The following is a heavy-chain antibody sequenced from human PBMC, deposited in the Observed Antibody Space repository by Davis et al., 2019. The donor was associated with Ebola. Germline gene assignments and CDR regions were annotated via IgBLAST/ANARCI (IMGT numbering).Heavy chain of an antibody. CDR3: ATTPRYSSHGAYFDY. CDR1: GGSFSGYY. CDR2: INHSGST. J-gene: IGHJ4*02. Sequence: SETLSLTCAVYGGSFSGYYWSWIRQPPGKGLEWIGEINHSGSTNYNPSLKSRVTISVDTSKSQFSLMLTSVTAADTAMYYCATTPRYSSHGAYFDYWGQGTLVTVSS. D-gene: IGHD4-11*01. V-gene: IGHV4-34*01.